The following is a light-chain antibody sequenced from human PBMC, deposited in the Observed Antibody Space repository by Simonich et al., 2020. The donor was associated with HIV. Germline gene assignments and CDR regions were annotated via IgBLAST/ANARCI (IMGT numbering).Light chain of an antibody. CDR2: KAS. Sequence: DIQMTQSPSTLSASVGDRVTSSCRASQRISSGLAWYQQKPGKAPKLLIYKASSLESGVPSRFSGSGSGTEFTLTISSLQPDDFATYYCQQSYSTPFTFGPGTKVDIK. V-gene: IGKV1-5*03. J-gene: IGKJ3*01. CDR1: QRISSG. CDR3: QQSYSTPFT.